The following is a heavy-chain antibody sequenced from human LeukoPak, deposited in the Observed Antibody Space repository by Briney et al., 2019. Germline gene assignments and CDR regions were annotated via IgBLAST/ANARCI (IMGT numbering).Heavy chain of an antibody. CDR3: ARLRTGTYGSWFDP. J-gene: IGHJ5*02. V-gene: IGHV5-51*01. D-gene: IGHD2-8*02. CDR1: GYSFPESW. Sequence: GESLKISCKGSGYSFPESWIGWVRQMPGKGLEWMGIIYPGDSDTKYSPSFQGQVTISADRSISTAYLQWSSLKASDTAIYYCARLRTGTYGSWFDPWGQGTLVTVSS. CDR2: IYPGDSDT.